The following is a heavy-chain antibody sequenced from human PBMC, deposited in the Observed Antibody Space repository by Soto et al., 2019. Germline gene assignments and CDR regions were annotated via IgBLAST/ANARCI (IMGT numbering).Heavy chain of an antibody. D-gene: IGHD1-26*01. J-gene: IGHJ5*02. CDR2: ISHDGSNK. V-gene: IGHV3-30-3*01. CDR3: AETHTLTSYYFDA. Sequence: VQLGESGEGMDQPGRSLRLSCAASGFTFSRYAMHWFRQAPGKGLEWMAVISHDGSNKYYADSVKGRFTISRDNSKNTLFLQMNSLRTEDMAVYYCAETHTLTSYYFDAWGQGTLVTVSS. CDR1: GFTFSRYA.